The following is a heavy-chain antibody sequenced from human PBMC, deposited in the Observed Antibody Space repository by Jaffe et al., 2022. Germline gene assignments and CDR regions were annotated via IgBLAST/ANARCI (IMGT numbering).Heavy chain of an antibody. CDR1: GGSFSGYY. CDR3: ASGGPAAILEWFDP. D-gene: IGHD2-2*01. J-gene: IGHJ5*02. Sequence: QVQLQQWGAGLLKPSETLSLTCAVYGGSFSGYYWSWIRQPPGKGLEWIGEINHSGSTNYNPSLKSRVTISVDTSKNQFSLKLSSVTAADTAVYYCASGGPAAILEWFDPWGQGTLVTVSS. CDR2: INHSGST. V-gene: IGHV4-34*01.